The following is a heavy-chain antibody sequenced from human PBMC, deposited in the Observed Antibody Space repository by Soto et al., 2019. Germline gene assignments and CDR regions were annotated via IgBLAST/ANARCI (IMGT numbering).Heavy chain of an antibody. CDR3: ARRRDGYIDY. Sequence: PGGSLRLSCAASGFTSNNHWMSWVRQAPGKGLEWVANIKQDGSEKYYVDSVKGRSTISRDNAKKSLYLQMNSLRAEDTALYYCARRRDGYIDYWGQGTLVTVSS. CDR2: IKQDGSEK. CDR1: GFTSNNHW. V-gene: IGHV3-7*01. J-gene: IGHJ4*02.